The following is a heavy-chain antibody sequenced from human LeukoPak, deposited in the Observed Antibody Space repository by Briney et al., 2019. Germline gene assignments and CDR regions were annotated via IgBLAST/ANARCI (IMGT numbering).Heavy chain of an antibody. D-gene: IGHD6-19*01. CDR2: INPKSAGT. CDR1: GYTFTGYC. J-gene: IGHJ4*02. Sequence: ASVKVSCKASGYTFTGYCMHWVRQAPGQGLEWMGWINPKSAGTNYAQKFQGRVTMTRDTSISTTYMELSRLRSDDTAVYYCARDLGISGWYAPPLGYFDYWGQGTLVTVSS. CDR3: ARDLGISGWYAPPLGYFDY. V-gene: IGHV1-2*02.